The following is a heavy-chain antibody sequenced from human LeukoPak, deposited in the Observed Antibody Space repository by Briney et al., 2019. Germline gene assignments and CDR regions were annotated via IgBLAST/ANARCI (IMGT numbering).Heavy chain of an antibody. J-gene: IGHJ1*01. Sequence: PGGSLRLSCAASGFTFSSYWMHWVRQAPGKGLEWVSSIDFTSRYIYNADSVKGRFTTSRDNAKNSLDLQMNSLKVEDTAVYYCATPAAGPGAEYSLYWGQGTLVIVSS. CDR2: IDFTSRYI. D-gene: IGHD6-13*01. V-gene: IGHV3-21*01. CDR3: ATPAAGPGAEYSLY. CDR1: GFTFSSYW.